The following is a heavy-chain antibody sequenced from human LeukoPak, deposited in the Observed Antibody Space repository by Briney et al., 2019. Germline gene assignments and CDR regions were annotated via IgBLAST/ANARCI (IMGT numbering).Heavy chain of an antibody. CDR2: IIPIFGTA. V-gene: IGHV1-69*05. CDR3: ARDRGGRTGYYMDV. J-gene: IGHJ6*03. D-gene: IGHD3-16*01. Sequence: ASVKVSCKASGGTFSSYAISWVRQAPGQGLEWMGGIIPIFGTANYAQKFQGRVTITTDESTSTAYMELSSLRSEDTAVYYCARDRGGRTGYYMDVWGKGTTVTVSS. CDR1: GGTFSSYA.